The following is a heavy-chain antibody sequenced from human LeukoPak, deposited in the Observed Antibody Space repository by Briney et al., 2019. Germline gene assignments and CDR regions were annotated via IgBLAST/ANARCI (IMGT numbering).Heavy chain of an antibody. J-gene: IGHJ4*02. V-gene: IGHV3-33*01. CDR3: ARSGMTTVTTGPYY. Sequence: GGSLRLSCAASGFTFSSYGMHWVRQAPGKGLEWVAVIWYDGSNKYYADSVKGRLTISRDNSKNTLYLQMNSLRAEDTAVYYCARSGMTTVTTGPYYWGQGTLVTVSS. D-gene: IGHD4-17*01. CDR1: GFTFSSYG. CDR2: IWYDGSNK.